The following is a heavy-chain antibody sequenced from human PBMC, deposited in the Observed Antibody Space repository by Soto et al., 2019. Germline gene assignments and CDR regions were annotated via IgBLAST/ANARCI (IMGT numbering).Heavy chain of an antibody. CDR3: AKGGRQWLVTSDFNY. CDR1: GFTFSDYA. D-gene: IGHD6-19*01. V-gene: IGHV3-30*18. J-gene: IGHJ4*02. CDR2: VSHDGRNT. Sequence: LSCAASGFTFSDYAMHWVRQAPGKGLEWVAVVSHDGRNTHYAGSVKGRFTISRDSPKNTSSLAITSLGAEDTAVYYCAKGGRQWLVTSDFNYWGQGALVTVSS.